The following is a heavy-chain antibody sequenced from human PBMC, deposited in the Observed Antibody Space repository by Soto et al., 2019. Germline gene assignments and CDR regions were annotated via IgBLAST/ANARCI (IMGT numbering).Heavy chain of an antibody. D-gene: IGHD6-13*01. J-gene: IGHJ2*01. V-gene: IGHV4-31*03. Sequence: QVQLQESGPGLVKPSQTLSLTCTVSGGSISSGGYYWSRIRQHPGKGLEWIGYIYYSGSTYYNPFLKSRVTISVDTSKNQFSLKLSSVTAADTAVYYCARIIAAAGMGSYLWGRGTLVTVSS. CDR2: IYYSGST. CDR1: GGSISSGGYY. CDR3: ARIIAAAGMGSYL.